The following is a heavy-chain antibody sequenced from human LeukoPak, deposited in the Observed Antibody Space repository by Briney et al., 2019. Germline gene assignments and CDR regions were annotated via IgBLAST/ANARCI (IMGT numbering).Heavy chain of an antibody. CDR3: ARDLNYDSSGLNDY. V-gene: IGHV3-30*04. CDR1: GFTFSSYA. Sequence: GGSLRLSCAASGFTFSSYAMHWVRQAPGKGLEWVAVISYDGSNKYYADSVKGRFTISRDNSKNTLYLQMNSPRAEDTAVYYCARDLNYDSSGLNDYWGQGTLVTVSS. D-gene: IGHD3-22*01. CDR2: ISYDGSNK. J-gene: IGHJ4*02.